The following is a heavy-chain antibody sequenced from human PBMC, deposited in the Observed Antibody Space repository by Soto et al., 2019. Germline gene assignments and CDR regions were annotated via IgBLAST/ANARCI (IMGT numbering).Heavy chain of an antibody. CDR2: IYPGDSDT. D-gene: IGHD6-19*01. V-gene: IGHV5-51*01. J-gene: IGHJ4*02. CDR3: ARLFDTSGWYDY. CDR1: GYSFTSYW. Sequence: GESLKISCNGSGYSFTSYWIGWVRQMPGKGLERMGIIYPGDSDTRYSPSFQGQATISADKSITTTYLQWSSLKASDTAIYYCARLFDTSGWYDYWGQGTLVTVYS.